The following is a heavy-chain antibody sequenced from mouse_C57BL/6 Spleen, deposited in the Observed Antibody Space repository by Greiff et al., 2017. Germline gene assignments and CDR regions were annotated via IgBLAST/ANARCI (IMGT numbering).Heavy chain of an antibody. CDR3: AGSDYGSSYGVYFDY. D-gene: IGHD1-1*01. V-gene: IGHV1-82*01. CDR2: IYPGDGDT. Sequence: QVQLQQSGPELVKPGASVKISCKASGYAFSSSWMNWVKQRPGKGLEWIGRIYPGDGDTNYNGKFKGKATLTADKSSSTAYMQLSSLTSEDSAVYSCAGSDYGSSYGVYFDYWGQGTTLTVSS. CDR1: GYAFSSSW. J-gene: IGHJ2*01.